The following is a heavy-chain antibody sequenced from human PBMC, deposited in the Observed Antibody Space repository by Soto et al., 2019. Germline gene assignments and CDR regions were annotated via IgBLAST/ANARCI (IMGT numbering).Heavy chain of an antibody. CDR2: TYYKSKWNN. V-gene: IGHV6-1*01. CDR3: TGITWFRGMDV. CDR1: GDSVSSNSAG. D-gene: IGHD3-10*01. Sequence: PSQTLSLTCVISGDSVSSNSAGWNWFRQSPSRGLEWLARTYYKSKWNNDYALSVRSRITINPDTSKNQFSLHLYSVTPEDTAVYYCTGITWFRGMDVWGQGTPVTVSS. J-gene: IGHJ6*02.